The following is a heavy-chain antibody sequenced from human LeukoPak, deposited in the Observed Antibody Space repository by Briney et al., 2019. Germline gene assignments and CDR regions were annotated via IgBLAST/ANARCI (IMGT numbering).Heavy chain of an antibody. CDR2: IKSKTDGGTT. D-gene: IGHD1-1*01. J-gene: IGHJ6*04. V-gene: IGHV3-15*01. Sequence: GGSLRLSCAASGFTFSNAWMSWVRQAPGRGREWVGRIKSKTDGGTTEDAAPVKGRFTITRDDSNNTLYLQMNSLQTEDTAVYYCATGTRMDVWGKGTTVTVSS. CDR1: GFTFSNAW. CDR3: ATGTRMDV.